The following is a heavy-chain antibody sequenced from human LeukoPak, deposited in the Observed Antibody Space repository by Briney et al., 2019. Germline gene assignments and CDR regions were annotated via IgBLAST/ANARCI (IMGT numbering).Heavy chain of an antibody. CDR1: GGSMSSFY. Sequence: PSETLSLTCPVSGGSMSSFYWSWIRQPAGKGLEWIGRISTNGNTNYSPSLKSRVTMSIDTSRNHFSLNLTSVTAADSAVYYCARDSRDRALDYWGQGTLVTVSS. CDR3: ARDSRDRALDY. V-gene: IGHV4-4*07. J-gene: IGHJ4*02. CDR2: ISTNGNT. D-gene: IGHD5-18*01.